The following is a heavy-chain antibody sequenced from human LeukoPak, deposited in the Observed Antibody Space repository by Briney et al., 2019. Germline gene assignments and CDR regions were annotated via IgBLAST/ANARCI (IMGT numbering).Heavy chain of an antibody. D-gene: IGHD6-19*01. J-gene: IGHJ4*02. CDR2: IKSKTDGGTT. CDR3: TARSGWEFDY. Sequence: GGSLRLSCAASGFTFSNAWMSWVRQAPGKGLEWVGRIKSKTDGGTTDYAAPVKGRFTISRDNSKNTLYLKMNSLKTEDTAVYYCTARSGWEFDYWGQGTLVTVSS. CDR1: GFTFSNAW. V-gene: IGHV3-15*01.